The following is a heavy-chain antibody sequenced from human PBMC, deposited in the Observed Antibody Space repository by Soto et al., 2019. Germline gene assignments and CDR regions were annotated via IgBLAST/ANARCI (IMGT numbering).Heavy chain of an antibody. D-gene: IGHD1-26*01. CDR1: GFTFSSYA. CDR3: AKVHKWSGSDLLAAFDI. J-gene: IGHJ3*02. V-gene: IGHV3-23*01. CDR2: ISGSGGST. Sequence: GVSLRLSCAASGFTFSSYAMSWVRQAPGKGLEWVSAISGSGGSTYYADSVKGRFTISRDNSKNTLYLQMNSLRAEDTAVYYCAKVHKWSGSDLLAAFDIWGQGTMVTVSS.